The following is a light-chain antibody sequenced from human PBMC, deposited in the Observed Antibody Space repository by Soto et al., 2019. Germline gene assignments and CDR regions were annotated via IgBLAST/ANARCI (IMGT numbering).Light chain of an antibody. CDR3: SSYTSSSTHV. V-gene: IGLV2-14*03. J-gene: IGLJ1*01. CDR2: DVS. Sequence: QSVLTQPASVSGSRGQSITIFCTGTSSDVGAYNFVSWYQQHPGKLPKLMIFDVSRRPSGVSDRFSGSKSGNTASLTISGLQAEDEGDYYCSSYTSSSTHVFGSGTKVTVL. CDR1: SSDVGAYNF.